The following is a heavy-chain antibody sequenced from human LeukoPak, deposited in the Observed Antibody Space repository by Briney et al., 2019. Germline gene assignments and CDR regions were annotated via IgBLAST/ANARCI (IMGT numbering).Heavy chain of an antibody. CDR2: INHSGST. V-gene: IGHV4-34*01. CDR1: GGSFSGYY. J-gene: IGHJ5*02. D-gene: IGHD1-26*01. Sequence: PSETLSLTCAVYGGSFSGYYWSWIRQPPGKGLEWIGEINHSGSTNYNPSLKSRVTISVDTSKNQFSLKLSPVTAADTAVYYCARGYSGSSFNWFDPWGQGTLVTVSS. CDR3: ARGYSGSSFNWFDP.